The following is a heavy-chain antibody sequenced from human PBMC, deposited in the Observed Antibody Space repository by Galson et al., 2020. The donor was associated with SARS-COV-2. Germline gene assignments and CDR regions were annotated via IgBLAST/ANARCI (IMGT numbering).Heavy chain of an antibody. Sequence: SGPTLVKPTQTLTLTCTFSGFSLSTSGMCVSWIRQPPGKALEWLARIDWDDNKYYSTSLKTRLTISKDTSKNQVVLTMTNMDPVDTATYYCARMSAMVVALDYWGQGTLVTVSS. J-gene: IGHJ4*02. V-gene: IGHV2-70*11. CDR3: ARMSAMVVALDY. CDR2: IDWDDNK. CDR1: GFSLSTSGMC. D-gene: IGHD5-18*01.